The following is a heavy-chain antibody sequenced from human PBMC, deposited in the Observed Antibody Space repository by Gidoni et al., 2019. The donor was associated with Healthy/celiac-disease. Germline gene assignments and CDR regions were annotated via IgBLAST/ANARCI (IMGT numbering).Heavy chain of an antibody. CDR2: IWYDGSNK. J-gene: IGHJ4*02. D-gene: IGHD3-22*01. CDR1: GFTFSSRC. CDR3: AREGDYYDSSGYSYRVFDY. Sequence: QVPLVESGGGVVQPGGSLRLLRVGLGFTFSSRCMHCVRQAPGKGLEWVAGIWYDGSNKYYADSVKDRFTMSRDNSKNTLYLQMNSLRAEDTAVYYCAREGDYYDSSGYSYRVFDYWGQGTLVTVSS. V-gene: IGHV3-33*01.